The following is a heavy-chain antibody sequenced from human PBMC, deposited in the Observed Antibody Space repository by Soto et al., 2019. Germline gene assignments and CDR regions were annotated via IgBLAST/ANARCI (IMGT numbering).Heavy chain of an antibody. CDR3: ARMSGYYYYYGMDV. J-gene: IGHJ6*02. CDR1: GGSFSGYY. CDR2: INHSGST. V-gene: IGHV4-34*01. D-gene: IGHD6-25*01. Sequence: PSETLSLTCAVYGGSFSGYYWSWIRQPPGKGLEWIGEINHSGSTNYNPSLKSRVTISVDTSKNQFSLKLSSVTAEDTAVYYCARMSGYYYYYGMDVWGQGTTVTVSS.